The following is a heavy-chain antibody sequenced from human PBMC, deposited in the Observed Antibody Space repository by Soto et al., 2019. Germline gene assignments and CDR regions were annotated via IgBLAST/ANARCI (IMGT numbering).Heavy chain of an antibody. V-gene: IGHV3-30-3*01. CDR3: ARVSEDIVLMVLGGMDV. CDR2: ISYDGSNK. Sequence: PGGSLRLSCAASGFTFSSYGMHWVRQAPGKWLEWVAVISYDGSNKYYADSVKGRFTISRDNSKNTLYLQMNSLRAEDTAVYYCARVSEDIVLMVLGGMDVWGQGTTVTVSS. CDR1: GFTFSSYG. J-gene: IGHJ6*02. D-gene: IGHD2-8*01.